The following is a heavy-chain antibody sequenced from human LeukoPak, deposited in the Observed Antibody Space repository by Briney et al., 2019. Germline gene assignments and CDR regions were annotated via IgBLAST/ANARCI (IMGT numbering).Heavy chain of an antibody. CDR2: ISSSSSTI. J-gene: IGHJ3*02. CDR3: ARGLGSGSYYPDAFDI. D-gene: IGHD3-10*01. V-gene: IGHV3-48*04. Sequence: PGGSLRLSCAVSGFTFSSYSMNWVRQAPGKGLEWVSYISSSSSTIYYADSVKGRFTISRDNAKNSLYLQMNSLRAEDTAVYYCARGLGSGSYYPDAFDIWGQGTMVTVSS. CDR1: GFTFSSYS.